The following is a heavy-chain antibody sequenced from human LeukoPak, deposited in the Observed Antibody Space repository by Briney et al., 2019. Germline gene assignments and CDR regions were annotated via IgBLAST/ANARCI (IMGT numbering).Heavy chain of an antibody. CDR2: ITRNSNDI. D-gene: IGHD3-22*01. V-gene: IGHV3-48*01. CDR3: AKTLLDSSGYYYAGSDY. J-gene: IGHJ4*02. Sequence: GGSLRLSCAASGFTFNVYSMSWVRQAPGKGLEWVSYITRNSNDIYYADSVKGRFTISRDNAKNSLYLQMNSLRAEDTAVYYCAKTLLDSSGYYYAGSDYWGQGILVTVST. CDR1: GFTFNVYS.